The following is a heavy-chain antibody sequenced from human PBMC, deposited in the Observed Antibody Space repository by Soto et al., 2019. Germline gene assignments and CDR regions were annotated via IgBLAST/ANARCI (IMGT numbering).Heavy chain of an antibody. D-gene: IGHD6-19*01. J-gene: IGHJ4*02. Sequence: GGSLRLSCAASGFTFSSYSMNWVRQAPGKGLEWVSSISSSSSYIYYADSVKGRFTISRDNAKNSLYLQMNSLRAEDTAVYYCARDLSYSSGWYYFDYWGQGTLVTVSS. CDR2: ISSSSSYI. CDR1: GFTFSSYS. CDR3: ARDLSYSSGWYYFDY. V-gene: IGHV3-21*01.